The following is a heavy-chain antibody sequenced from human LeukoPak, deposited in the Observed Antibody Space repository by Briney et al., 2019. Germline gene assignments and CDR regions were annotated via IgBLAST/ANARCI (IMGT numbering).Heavy chain of an antibody. CDR3: ARDLIGDPTVDY. D-gene: IGHD2-21*02. CDR2: ISSSSSYI. CDR1: GFTFSSYS. Sequence: PGGSLRLSCTAFGFTFSSYSMNWVRQAPGKGLEWVSSISSSSSYIYYADSVKGRFTISRDNAKNSLYLQMNSLRAEDTAVYYCARDLIGDPTVDYWGQGTLVTVSS. J-gene: IGHJ4*02. V-gene: IGHV3-21*01.